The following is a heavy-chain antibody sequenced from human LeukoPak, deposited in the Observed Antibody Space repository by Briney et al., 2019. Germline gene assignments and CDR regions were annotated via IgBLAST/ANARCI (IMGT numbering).Heavy chain of an antibody. CDR2: ISGSGGST. Sequence: PGGSLRLSCAVSGFTFSSYAMSWVRQAPGKGLEWVSAISGSGGSTYYADSVKGRFTISRDNSKNTLYLQMNSLRAEDTAVYYCAKDLRSRIAAAGPFDYWGQGTLVTVSS. J-gene: IGHJ4*02. CDR3: AKDLRSRIAAAGPFDY. D-gene: IGHD6-13*01. V-gene: IGHV3-23*01. CDR1: GFTFSSYA.